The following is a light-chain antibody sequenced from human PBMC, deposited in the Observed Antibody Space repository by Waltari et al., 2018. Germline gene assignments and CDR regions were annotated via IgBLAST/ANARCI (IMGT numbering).Light chain of an antibody. CDR3: QQYGSSRWT. CDR1: QSVSSSY. CDR2: GAS. Sequence: ELVLTQSPRTPSLSPGESATLSCRASQSVSSSYLAWYQQKPGQAPRLLIYGASSRATGIPDRFSGSGSGTDFTLTISRLEPEDFAVYYCQQYGSSRWTFGQGTKVEIK. J-gene: IGKJ1*01. V-gene: IGKV3-20*01.